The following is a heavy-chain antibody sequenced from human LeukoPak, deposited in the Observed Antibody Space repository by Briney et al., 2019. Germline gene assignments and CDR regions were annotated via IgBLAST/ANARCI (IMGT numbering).Heavy chain of an antibody. J-gene: IGHJ4*02. CDR1: GGSLSSGDYY. D-gene: IGHD3-16*02. CDR3: ARVVLRLGELSFDY. Sequence: SQTLSLTCTVSGGSLSSGDYYWSWIRQPPGKGLEWIGYIYYSGSTYYNPSLKSRVTISVDTSKNQFSLKLGAVTAADTAVYYCARVVLRLGELSFDYWGQGTLVTVSS. V-gene: IGHV4-30-4*01. CDR2: IYYSGST.